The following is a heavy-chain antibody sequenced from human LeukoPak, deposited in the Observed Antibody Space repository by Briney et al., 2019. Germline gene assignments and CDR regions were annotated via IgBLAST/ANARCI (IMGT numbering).Heavy chain of an antibody. V-gene: IGHV1-46*01. CDR2: INPSGGST. Sequence: ASVKVSCKASGFTFTSYYIHWVRQAPGQGLEWMGIINPSGGSTSYAQKFQGRVTMTRDTSTSTVYMYLSSLRSEDTAVYYCARDSLYGVVDYWGQGTLVTVSS. J-gene: IGHJ4*02. D-gene: IGHD4-17*01. CDR1: GFTFTSYY. CDR3: ARDSLYGVVDY.